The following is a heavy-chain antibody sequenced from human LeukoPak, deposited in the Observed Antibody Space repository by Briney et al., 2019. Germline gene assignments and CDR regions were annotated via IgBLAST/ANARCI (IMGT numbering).Heavy chain of an antibody. CDR3: ARSAGGSGSYGDY. CDR1: GGSISSYY. J-gene: IGHJ4*02. D-gene: IGHD3-10*01. Sequence: SETLSLTCTVSGGSISSYYWSWIRQPPGKGLEWIGYVYYSGSTNYNPSLKSRVTISVDTSKDQFSLKLSSVTAADTAVYYCARSAGGSGSYGDYWGQGTLVTVSS. V-gene: IGHV4-59*01. CDR2: VYYSGST.